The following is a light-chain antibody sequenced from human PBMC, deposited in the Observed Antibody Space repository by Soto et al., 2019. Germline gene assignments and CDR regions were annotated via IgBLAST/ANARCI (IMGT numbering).Light chain of an antibody. V-gene: IGLV2-8*01. CDR1: SSDIGAYNY. CDR2: EVS. Sequence: QSALTQPPSASGSPGQSVTISCTGTSSDIGAYNYVSWYQQHPGKAPKLMIHEVSKRPSGVPDRFSGSKSGNTASLTLSGLQAEDEADYYCCSYAGRSDRWVFGGGTKLTVL. J-gene: IGLJ3*02. CDR3: CSYAGRSDRWV.